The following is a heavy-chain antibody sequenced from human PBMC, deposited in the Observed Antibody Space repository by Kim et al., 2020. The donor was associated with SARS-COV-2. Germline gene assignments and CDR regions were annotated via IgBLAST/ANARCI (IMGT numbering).Heavy chain of an antibody. D-gene: IGHD6-13*01. CDR1: GGSISSSSYY. Sequence: SETLSLTCTVSGGSISSSSYYWGWIRQPPGKGLEWIGSIYYSGSTYYNPSLKSRVTISVDTSKNQFSLKLSSVTAADTAVYYCASPYSSSWTDYWYFDLWGRGTLVTVSS. J-gene: IGHJ2*01. V-gene: IGHV4-39*01. CDR3: ASPYSSSWTDYWYFDL. CDR2: IYYSGST.